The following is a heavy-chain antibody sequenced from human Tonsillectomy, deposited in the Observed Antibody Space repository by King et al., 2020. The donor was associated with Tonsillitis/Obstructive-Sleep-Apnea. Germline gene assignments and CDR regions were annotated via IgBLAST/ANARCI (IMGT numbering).Heavy chain of an antibody. V-gene: IGHV3-9*01. CDR3: AKGAAGGTEYYFDY. J-gene: IGHJ4*02. D-gene: IGHD6-13*01. CDR1: GFNFDDYA. Sequence: VQLVESGGGLVQPGRSLRLSCAASGFNFDDYAMHWVRQAPGKGLEWVSGISWNSGSIGYADSVKGRFNISRDNAKNSLYLQMNSLRVEDTALYYCAKGAAGGTEYYFDYWGQGTLVTVSS. CDR2: ISWNSGSI.